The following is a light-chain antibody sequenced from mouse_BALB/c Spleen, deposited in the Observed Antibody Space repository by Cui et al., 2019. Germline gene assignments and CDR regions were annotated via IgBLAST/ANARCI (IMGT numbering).Light chain of an antibody. Sequence: QIVLTQSPEIMSASPGEKVTLTCSASSSVSSIYLYWYQQKPGSSPKLWIYSTSNLASGVPARFSGSGSGTSYSLTISSMEAEDAASYFCHQWSSYPPTFGGGTKLEIK. J-gene: IGKJ2*01. CDR2: STS. CDR3: HQWSSYPPT. CDR1: SSVSSIY. V-gene: IGKV4-79*01.